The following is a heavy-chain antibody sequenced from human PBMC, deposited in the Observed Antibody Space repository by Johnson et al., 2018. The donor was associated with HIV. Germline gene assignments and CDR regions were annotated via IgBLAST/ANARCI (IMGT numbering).Heavy chain of an antibody. V-gene: IGHV3-30*04. Sequence: QVQLVESGGGLVQPGRSLRLSCAASGFTFRSYAMHWVRQAPGKGLEWVAVMWYDGSNRYYADSVKGRFTISRDNSKNTLYLQMNSLRAEDTAGYYCVRPAAAGRDDAFDIWGQGTMVTVSS. CDR3: VRPAAAGRDDAFDI. CDR1: GFTFRSYA. D-gene: IGHD6-13*01. J-gene: IGHJ3*02. CDR2: MWYDGSNR.